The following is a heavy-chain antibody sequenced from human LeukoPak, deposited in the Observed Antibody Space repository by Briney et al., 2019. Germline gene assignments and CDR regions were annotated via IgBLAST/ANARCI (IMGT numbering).Heavy chain of an antibody. CDR2: IVHSGNT. Sequence: SETLSLTCAVYGGSFSGYYWSWIRQPPGKGLEWIGEIVHSGNTKYNPSLKSRVTISVDTSKNQFSLKLSSVTAADTAVYYCARDQGSSWFDYWGQRTLVTVSS. D-gene: IGHD6-13*01. J-gene: IGHJ4*02. CDR3: ARDQGSSWFDY. CDR1: GGSFSGYY. V-gene: IGHV4-34*12.